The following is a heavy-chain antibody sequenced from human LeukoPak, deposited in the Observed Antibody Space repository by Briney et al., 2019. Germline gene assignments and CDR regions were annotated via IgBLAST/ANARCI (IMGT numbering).Heavy chain of an antibody. CDR3: ARSGKIYFDWLLDY. V-gene: IGHV3-11*04. J-gene: IGHJ4*02. CDR2: IGRSGTTI. Sequence: GGSLRLSCAASGFTFSDYYMSWIRQAPGKGLEWVSYIGRSGTTIHCADSVKGRFTSSWDNAKKSLYLQMNSLRAEDTAVYYCARSGKIYFDWLLDYWGQGTLVTVSS. D-gene: IGHD3-9*01. CDR1: GFTFSDYY.